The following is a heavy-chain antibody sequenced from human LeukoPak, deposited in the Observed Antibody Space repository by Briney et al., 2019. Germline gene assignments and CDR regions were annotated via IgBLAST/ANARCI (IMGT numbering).Heavy chain of an antibody. Sequence: SETLSLTCTVSGGSISSGSYYWSWIRQPAGKGLEWIGRIYTSGSTNYNPSLKSRVTISVDTSKNQFSLKLSSVIAADTAVYYCARDATRIFDYWGQGTLVTVSS. V-gene: IGHV4-61*02. CDR3: ARDATRIFDY. CDR2: IYTSGST. J-gene: IGHJ4*02. CDR1: GGSISSGSYY.